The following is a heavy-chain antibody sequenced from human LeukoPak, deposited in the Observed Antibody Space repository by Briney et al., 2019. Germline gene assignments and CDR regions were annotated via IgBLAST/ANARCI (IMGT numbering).Heavy chain of an antibody. CDR2: IKQDGSEK. CDR1: GFSFTNYA. CDR3: ARGDRITIFGVVYNWFDP. J-gene: IGHJ5*02. V-gene: IGHV3-7*01. Sequence: PGGSLRLSCAASGFSFTNYAMSWVRQAPGRGLEWVANIKQDGSEKYYVDSVKGRFTISRDSAKNSLYLQMNSLRAEDTAVYYCARGDRITIFGVVYNWFDPWGQGTLVTVSS. D-gene: IGHD3-3*01.